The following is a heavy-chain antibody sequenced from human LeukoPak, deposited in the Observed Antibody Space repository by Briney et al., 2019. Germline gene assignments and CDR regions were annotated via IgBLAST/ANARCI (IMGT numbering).Heavy chain of an antibody. D-gene: IGHD3-22*01. CDR1: GGSISSHS. V-gene: IGHV4-59*11. Sequence: SETLSLTCTVSGGSISSHSWSWIRQPPGKGLEWIGYIYYSGSTNYNPSLKSRVTISVDTSKNQFSLRLSSVTAADTAVYYCAREGRTYYDSSGTFDYWGQGTLVTVSS. CDR2: IYYSGST. CDR3: AREGRTYYDSSGTFDY. J-gene: IGHJ4*02.